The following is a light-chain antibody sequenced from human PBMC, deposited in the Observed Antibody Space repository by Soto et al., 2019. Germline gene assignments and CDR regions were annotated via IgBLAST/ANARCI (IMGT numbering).Light chain of an antibody. CDR2: NSN. CDR3: AAWDDSLNGVP. CDR1: SSNIGSNT. Sequence: QSVLTQPPSASGTPGQRVTISCSGSSSNIGSNTVTWYQQLPGTAPKLLIYNSNERPSGVPDRFSGSKSGTPASLAISGLQSEDEADYYCAAWDDSLNGVPFGGGTKLTVL. J-gene: IGLJ2*01. V-gene: IGLV1-44*01.